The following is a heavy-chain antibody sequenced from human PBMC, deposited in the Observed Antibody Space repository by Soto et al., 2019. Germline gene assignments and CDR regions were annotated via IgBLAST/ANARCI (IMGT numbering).Heavy chain of an antibody. CDR3: ARDTTPGFGERTDYFDY. CDR2: IWYDGSNK. Sequence: ESGGGVVQPGRSLRLSCAASGFTFSSYGMHWVRQAPGKGLEWVAVIWYDGSNKYYADSVKGRFTISRDNSKNTLYLQMNSLRAEDTAVYYCARDTTPGFGERTDYFDYWGQGTLVTVSS. J-gene: IGHJ4*02. V-gene: IGHV3-33*01. D-gene: IGHD3-10*01. CDR1: GFTFSSYG.